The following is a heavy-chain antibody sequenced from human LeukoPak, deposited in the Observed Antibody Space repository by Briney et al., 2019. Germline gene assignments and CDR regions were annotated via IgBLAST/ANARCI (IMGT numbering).Heavy chain of an antibody. CDR2: IYNSGIT. Sequence: PSETLSLTCTVSGGSISSYYWSWIRQPPGKGLEWIGYIYNSGITNYNPSLKSRVTISVDTSKNQFSLKLSSVTAADTAVYYCARWDTAMVTFDYWGQGTLVTVSS. J-gene: IGHJ4*02. CDR1: GGSISSYY. D-gene: IGHD5-18*01. V-gene: IGHV4-59*01. CDR3: ARWDTAMVTFDY.